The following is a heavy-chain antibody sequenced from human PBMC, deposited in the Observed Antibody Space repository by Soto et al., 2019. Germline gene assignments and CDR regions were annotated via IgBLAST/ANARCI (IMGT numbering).Heavy chain of an antibody. Sequence: QVQLVQSGAEVKKPGSSVKVSCKASGGTFSSYTISWVRQAPGQGLEWMGRIIPILGIANYAQKFQGRVTIXXDXSXXTAYMELSSLRSEDTAVYYCASTAGGGYYYYGMDVWGQGTTVTVSS. J-gene: IGHJ6*02. CDR3: ASTAGGGYYYYGMDV. CDR1: GGTFSSYT. CDR2: IIPILGIA. V-gene: IGHV1-69*02. D-gene: IGHD2-15*01.